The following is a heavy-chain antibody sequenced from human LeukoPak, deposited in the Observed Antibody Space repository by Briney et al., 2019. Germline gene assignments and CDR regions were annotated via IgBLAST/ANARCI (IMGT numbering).Heavy chain of an antibody. CDR1: GYTFTSYY. J-gene: IGHJ6*03. CDR3: AKDPNFYYCMDV. Sequence: ASVKVSCKASGYTFTSYYMHWVRQAPGQGLEWMGLINPSGSSTSYAQKFQGRLSLTRDMSTSTDYMELSSLRSEDTAVYYCAKDPNFYYCMDVWGKGTTVTISS. CDR2: INPSGSST. V-gene: IGHV1-46*01.